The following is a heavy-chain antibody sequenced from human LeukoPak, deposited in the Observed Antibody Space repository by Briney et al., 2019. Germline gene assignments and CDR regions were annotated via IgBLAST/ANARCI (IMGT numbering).Heavy chain of an antibody. V-gene: IGHV3-23*01. Sequence: GGSLRLSCAASGFTFSSLGMSWVRQAPGKGLEWVSSVDGRGSNTYYGDSVKGRFIISRDNSKNTLYLQMSSLRAEDTAVYYCAKNQDSTDWAVDYWGQGTLVTVSS. CDR1: GFTFSSLG. CDR3: AKNQDSTDWAVDY. CDR2: VDGRGSNT. D-gene: IGHD2/OR15-2a*01. J-gene: IGHJ4*02.